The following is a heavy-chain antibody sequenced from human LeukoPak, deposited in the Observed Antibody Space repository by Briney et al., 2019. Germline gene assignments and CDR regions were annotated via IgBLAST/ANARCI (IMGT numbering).Heavy chain of an antibody. CDR1: GFTFSSYA. J-gene: IGHJ4*02. CDR2: ISGSGGST. V-gene: IGHV3-23*01. CDR3: AKGVGITMVRGVPFDY. D-gene: IGHD3-10*01. Sequence: GGSLRLSCAASGFTFSSYAMSWVRQAPGKGLEWVSAISGSGGSTYYADSVKGRFTTSRDNSKNTLYLQMNSLRAEDTAVYYCAKGVGITMVRGVPFDYWGQGTLVTVSS.